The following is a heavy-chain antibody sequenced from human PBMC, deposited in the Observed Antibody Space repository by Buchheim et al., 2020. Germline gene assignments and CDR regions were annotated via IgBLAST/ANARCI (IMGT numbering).Heavy chain of an antibody. J-gene: IGHJ6*03. Sequence: QVQLVQSGAEVKKPGASVKVSCKASGYTFTGYYMHWVRQAPGQGLEWMGWINPNSGGTSYAQKFQGRVTMTRDTSTSTVYMELSSLRSEDTAVYYCARDCRSSSSEHAGMDVWGKGTT. D-gene: IGHD6-6*01. CDR3: ARDCRSSSSEHAGMDV. V-gene: IGHV1-2*02. CDR1: GYTFTGYY. CDR2: INPNSGGT.